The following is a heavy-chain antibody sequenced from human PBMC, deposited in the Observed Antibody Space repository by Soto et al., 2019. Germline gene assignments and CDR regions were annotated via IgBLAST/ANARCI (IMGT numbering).Heavy chain of an antibody. Sequence: PSETLSLTCTVSGGSISSGGYYWSWIRQHPGKGLEWIGYIYYSGSTYYNPSLKSRVTISVDTSKNQFSLKLSSVTAADTAVYYCARVRAGLWFGESLDYWGQGTLVTVSS. V-gene: IGHV4-31*03. CDR2: IYYSGST. CDR3: ARVRAGLWFGESLDY. D-gene: IGHD3-10*01. J-gene: IGHJ4*02. CDR1: GGSISSGGYY.